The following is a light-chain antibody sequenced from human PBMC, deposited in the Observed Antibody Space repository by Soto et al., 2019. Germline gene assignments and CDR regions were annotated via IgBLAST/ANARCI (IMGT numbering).Light chain of an antibody. CDR2: GAS. V-gene: IGKV3-15*01. Sequence: ETVMTQSPATLSVSPEERATLSCRASQSISSDLAWYQHKPGQAPRLLIYGASTTATGIPVRFSGSGSGTEFTLTISSLQSEDFAVYYCQQYNNWPRTFGQGTKVDIK. CDR1: QSISSD. J-gene: IGKJ2*01. CDR3: QQYNNWPRT.